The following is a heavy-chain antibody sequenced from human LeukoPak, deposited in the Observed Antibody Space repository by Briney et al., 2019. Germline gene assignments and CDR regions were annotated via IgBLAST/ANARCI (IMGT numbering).Heavy chain of an antibody. CDR1: GFTFSTYS. D-gene: IGHD5-18*01. CDR3: ATDRGHGYGLFDP. CDR2: LTTGTNST. J-gene: IGHJ5*02. Sequence: PGGSLRLSCAASGFTFSTYSVTWVRQAPGKGLEWVSCLTTGTNSTYYADSVKGRFTISRDTAKNSLYLEMSSLRAEDTAVYYCATDRGHGYGLFDPWGQGTLVSVSS. V-gene: IGHV3-48*01.